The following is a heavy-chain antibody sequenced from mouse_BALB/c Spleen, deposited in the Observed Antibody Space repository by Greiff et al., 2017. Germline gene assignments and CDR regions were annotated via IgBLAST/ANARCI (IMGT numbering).Heavy chain of an antibody. D-gene: IGHD2-14*01. CDR3: TRQVYFDY. J-gene: IGHJ2*01. Sequence: EVKLMESGGGLVQPGGSMKLSCVASGFTFSNYWMNWVRQSPEKGLEWVAEIRLKSNNYATHYAESVKGRFTISRDDSKSSVYLQMNNLRAEDTGIYYCTRQVYFDYWGQGTTLTVSS. CDR1: GFTFSNYW. V-gene: IGHV6-6*02. CDR2: IRLKSNNYAT.